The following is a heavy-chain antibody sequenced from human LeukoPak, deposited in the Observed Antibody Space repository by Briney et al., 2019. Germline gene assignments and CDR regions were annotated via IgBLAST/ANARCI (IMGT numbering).Heavy chain of an antibody. CDR1: GFTFSSYA. CDR2: ISGSGGST. Sequence: GGSLRLSCAASGFTFSSYAMSWVRQAPGKGLEWVSAISGSGGSTYYADSVKGRFTISRDNSKNTLYLQMNSLRDEDTAVYYCATRSIFLEWLFDQTGYFDYWGQGTLVTVSS. D-gene: IGHD3-3*01. CDR3: ATRSIFLEWLFDQTGYFDY. V-gene: IGHV3-23*01. J-gene: IGHJ4*02.